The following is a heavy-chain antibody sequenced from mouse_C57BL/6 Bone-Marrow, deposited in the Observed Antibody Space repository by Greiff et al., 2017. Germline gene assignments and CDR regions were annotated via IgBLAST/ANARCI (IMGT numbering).Heavy chain of an antibody. CDR2: ISYDGSN. V-gene: IGHV3-6*01. J-gene: IGHJ4*01. Sequence: ESGPGLVKPSQSLFLTCSVTGYSITSGYYWNWIRQFPGNKLEWMGYISYDGSNNYNPSLKNRISITRDTSKNQFFLKLNSVTTEDTATYYWARGGMDYWGQGTSVTVSS. CDR1: GYSITSGYY. CDR3: ARGGMDY.